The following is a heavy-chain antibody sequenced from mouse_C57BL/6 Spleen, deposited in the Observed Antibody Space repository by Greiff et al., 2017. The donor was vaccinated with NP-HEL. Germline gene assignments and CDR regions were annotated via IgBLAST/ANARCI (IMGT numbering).Heavy chain of an antibody. CDR1: GYAFSSYW. V-gene: IGHV1-80*01. J-gene: IGHJ4*01. D-gene: IGHD1-1*01. CDR3: ARGGTVVANYYAMDY. CDR2: IYPGDGDT. Sequence: QVQLKQSGAELVKPGASVKISCKASGYAFSSYWMNWVKQRPGKGLEWIGQIYPGDGDTNYNGKFKGKATLTADKSSSTAYMQLSSLTSEDSAVYFCARGGTVVANYYAMDYWGQGTSVTVSS.